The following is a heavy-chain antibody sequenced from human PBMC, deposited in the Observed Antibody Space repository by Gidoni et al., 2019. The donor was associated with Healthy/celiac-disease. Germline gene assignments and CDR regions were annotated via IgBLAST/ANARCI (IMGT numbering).Heavy chain of an antibody. CDR1: GFTFSSYA. D-gene: IGHD2-21*01. Sequence: EVQLLESGGGLVQPGGSLRLSCAASGFTFSSYAMSWVRQAPGKGLEWVSAISGSGGSTYYADSVKGRFTISRDNSKNTLYLQMNSLRAEDTAVYYCAKVAIPYCGGDCQNQGIQHWGQGTLVTVSS. CDR2: ISGSGGST. V-gene: IGHV3-23*01. CDR3: AKVAIPYCGGDCQNQGIQH. J-gene: IGHJ1*01.